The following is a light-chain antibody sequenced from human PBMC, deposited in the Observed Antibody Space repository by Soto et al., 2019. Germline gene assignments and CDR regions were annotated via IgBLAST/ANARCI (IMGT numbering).Light chain of an antibody. Sequence: QSALTQPPSASWSPGQSVTISCTGSSSDVGGYNYVSWYQHHPGKAPKLMIYEVSERPSGVPDRFSGSKSGNTASLTVSGLQADDEADYYCSSYASSNNLVFGGGTQLTVL. CDR1: SSDVGGYNY. CDR3: SSYASSNNLV. V-gene: IGLV2-8*01. J-gene: IGLJ2*01. CDR2: EVS.